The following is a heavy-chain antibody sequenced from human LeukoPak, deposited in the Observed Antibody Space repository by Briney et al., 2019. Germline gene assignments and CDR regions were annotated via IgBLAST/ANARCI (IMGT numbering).Heavy chain of an antibody. D-gene: IGHD6-19*01. V-gene: IGHV4-59*01. Sequence: PSETLSLTCTVSGGSISSYYWSWIRQPPGKGLEWIGYIYYSGSTNYNPSLKSRVTISVDTSKNQFTLKLSAVTAADTAVYYCARGFYSGGRYYFDYWGQGTLVTVSS. CDR1: GGSISSYY. J-gene: IGHJ4*02. CDR3: ARGFYSGGRYYFDY. CDR2: IYYSGST.